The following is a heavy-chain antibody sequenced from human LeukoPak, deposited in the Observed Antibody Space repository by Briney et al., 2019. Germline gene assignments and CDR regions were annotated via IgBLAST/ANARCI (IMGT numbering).Heavy chain of an antibody. J-gene: IGHJ4*02. V-gene: IGHV3-30-3*01. Sequence: GGSLRLSCAASGFTFSSYAMHWVRQAPGKGLEWVAVISYDGSNKYYADSVKGRFTISRDNSKNTLYPQMNSLRAEDTAVYYCAREDGYYFDYWGQGTLVTVSS. CDR3: AREDGYYFDY. CDR1: GFTFSSYA. D-gene: IGHD5-24*01. CDR2: ISYDGSNK.